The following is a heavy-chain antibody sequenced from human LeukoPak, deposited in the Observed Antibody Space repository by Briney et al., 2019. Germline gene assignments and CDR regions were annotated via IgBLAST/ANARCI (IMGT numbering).Heavy chain of an antibody. Sequence: SGESLTLSCAASGFMFTHHGVLWVRRAPGKGLEWVAVIWSDGTNKFHSESVKGRFAISRDNSNDMVYLQMDGLRVDDTAVYYCAKDIQGGFDYTNSIDSGGQGTLVIVSS. CDR2: IWSDGTNK. V-gene: IGHV3-33*06. CDR1: GFMFTHHG. CDR3: AKDIQGGFDYTNSIDS. D-gene: IGHD4-11*01. J-gene: IGHJ4*02.